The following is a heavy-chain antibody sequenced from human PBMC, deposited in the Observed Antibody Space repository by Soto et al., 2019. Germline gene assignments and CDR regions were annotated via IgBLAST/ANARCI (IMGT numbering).Heavy chain of an antibody. CDR2: ISSSSSYI. Sequence: GGSLRLSCAASGFTFSSYSMNWVRQAPGKGLEWVSSISSSSSYIYYADSVKGRFTISRDNAKNSLYLQMNSLRAEDTAVYYCARGASPVLRYFDWLKDNWFDPWGQGTLVTVSS. V-gene: IGHV3-21*01. J-gene: IGHJ5*02. CDR3: ARGASPVLRYFDWLKDNWFDP. CDR1: GFTFSSYS. D-gene: IGHD3-9*01.